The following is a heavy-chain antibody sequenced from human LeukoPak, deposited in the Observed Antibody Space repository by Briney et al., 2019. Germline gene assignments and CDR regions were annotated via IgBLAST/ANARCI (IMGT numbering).Heavy chain of an antibody. V-gene: IGHV1-8*01. CDR1: GYTFTSYD. J-gene: IGHJ6*03. D-gene: IGHD6-13*01. Sequence: GASVKVSCKASGYTFTSYDINWVRQATGQGLEWMGWMNPNSGNTGYAQKFQGRVTITRNTSISTAYMELSSLRSEDTAVYYCARVRGSWYSHYYYYYMDVWGKGTTVTVPS. CDR2: MNPNSGNT. CDR3: ARVRGSWYSHYYYYYMDV.